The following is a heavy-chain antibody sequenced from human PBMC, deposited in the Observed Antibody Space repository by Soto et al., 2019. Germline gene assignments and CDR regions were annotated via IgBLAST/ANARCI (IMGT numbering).Heavy chain of an antibody. D-gene: IGHD3-3*01. V-gene: IGHV3-30-3*01. J-gene: IGHJ4*02. CDR1: GFTFSSYA. Sequence: GGSLRLSCAASGFTFSSYAMHWVRQAPGKGLEWVAVISYDGSNKYYADSVKGRFTIPRDNSKNTLYLQMNSLRAEDTAVYYCARIPYYDFWSGYYSIDYWGQGTLVTVSS. CDR2: ISYDGSNK. CDR3: ARIPYYDFWSGYYSIDY.